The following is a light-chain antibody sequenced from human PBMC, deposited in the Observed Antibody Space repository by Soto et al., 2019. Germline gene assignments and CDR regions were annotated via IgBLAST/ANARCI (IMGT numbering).Light chain of an antibody. CDR1: QGISSW. CDR2: VAS. V-gene: IGKV1-12*02. CDR3: QQANSFPFT. J-gene: IGKJ4*01. Sequence: DIQLTQSPSSLAASVGARVTITCRASQGISSWLAWYQQKPGKAPKLLIYVASSLQSGVPTRFSGSGSGTDCTLTISSLQPEDFETYDCQQANSFPFTFGGGTKVDIK.